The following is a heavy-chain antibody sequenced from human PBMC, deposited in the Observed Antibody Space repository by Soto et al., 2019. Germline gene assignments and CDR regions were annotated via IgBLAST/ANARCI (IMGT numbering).Heavy chain of an antibody. CDR3: ARDPLAIVRGIQHFDY. CDR2: ITSSGTTI. D-gene: IGHD3-10*01. CDR1: GFTFSSYE. J-gene: IGHJ4*02. V-gene: IGHV3-48*03. Sequence: HPGGSLRLSCAASGFTFSSYEMNWVRQAPGKGLEWVSYITSSGTTIYYADSVKGRFTISRDNAKNSLYLQMNSLRAEDTAVYYCARDPLAIVRGIQHFDYWGQGTLVTVSS.